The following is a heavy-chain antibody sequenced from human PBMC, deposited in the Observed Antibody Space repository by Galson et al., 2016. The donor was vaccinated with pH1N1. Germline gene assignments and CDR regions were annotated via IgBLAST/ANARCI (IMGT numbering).Heavy chain of an antibody. D-gene: IGHD4-17*01. Sequence: QSGAEVKKPGESLKISCKGSGYNFASSWIGWVRQMPGKGLEWMGIIYLGGSLVRYSPSSQGQVTISADKSINIVYLQWSSLKASDTAIYYCARQNDYGDHRGDAFDIWGQGTMVTVSS. CDR3: ARQNDYGDHRGDAFDI. J-gene: IGHJ3*02. CDR1: GYNFASSW. CDR2: IYLGGSLV. V-gene: IGHV5-51*03.